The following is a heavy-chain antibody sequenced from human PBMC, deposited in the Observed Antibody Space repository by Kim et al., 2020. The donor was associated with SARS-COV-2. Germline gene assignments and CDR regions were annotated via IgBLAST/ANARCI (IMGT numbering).Heavy chain of an antibody. V-gene: IGHV4-39*01. CDR2: VYYSGST. Sequence: SETLSLTCTVSGGSISSGSYYWGWIRQPPGKGLEWIGSVYYSGSTYYNPSLKSRVTISVDTSKNQFSLKLNSVTAAATAEYYCARHWGDYWGEGSLVTVS. CDR3: ARHWGDY. D-gene: IGHD3-16*01. J-gene: IGHJ4*02. CDR1: GGSISSGSYY.